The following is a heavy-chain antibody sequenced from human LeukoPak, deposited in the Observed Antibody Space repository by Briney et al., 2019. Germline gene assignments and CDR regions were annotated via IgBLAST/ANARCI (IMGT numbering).Heavy chain of an antibody. CDR3: ARDRGTAAYGMDV. CDR2: ISSSSSYT. V-gene: IGHV3-11*06. CDR1: GLTFSDYY. D-gene: IGHD2-2*01. Sequence: GGSLRLSCAASGLTFSDYYMSWTRQAPGKGLEWVSYISSSSSYTTYADSVKGRFTISRDNAKNSLYLQMNSLRAEDTAVYYCARDRGTAAYGMDVWGQGTTVTVSS. J-gene: IGHJ6*02.